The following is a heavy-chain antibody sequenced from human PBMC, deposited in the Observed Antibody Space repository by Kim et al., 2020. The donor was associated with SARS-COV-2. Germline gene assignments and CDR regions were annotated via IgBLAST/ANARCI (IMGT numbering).Heavy chain of an antibody. V-gene: IGHV3-21*01. Sequence: TGNYRYYADSVKGRFTITRDNAQSSLFLQISSLRAEGTAVYYCAKGAGGPWGQGTLVTVSS. J-gene: IGHJ4*02. D-gene: IGHD6-13*01. CDR2: TGNYR. CDR3: AKGAGGP.